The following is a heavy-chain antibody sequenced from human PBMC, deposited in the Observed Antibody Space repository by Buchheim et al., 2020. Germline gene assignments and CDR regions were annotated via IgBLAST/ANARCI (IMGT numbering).Heavy chain of an antibody. Sequence: QVQLVQSGAEVKKPGASVRVSCKASGYTFTNYYLHWVRQAPGQGLEWMGRNNPNTGGTNYAEKFQGRFTVTRDTSINTLYMELSSLRPDDTAVYYCAREESSGYYAFYFEDWGQGTL. CDR3: AREESSGYYAFYFED. J-gene: IGHJ4*02. CDR1: GYTFTNYY. CDR2: NNPNTGGT. D-gene: IGHD3-22*01. V-gene: IGHV1-2*06.